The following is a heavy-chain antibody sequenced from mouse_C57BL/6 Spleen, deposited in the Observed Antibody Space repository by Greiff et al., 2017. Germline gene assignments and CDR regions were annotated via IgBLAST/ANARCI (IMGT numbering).Heavy chain of an antibody. D-gene: IGHD2-1*01. CDR3: AREGNYVLYYFDY. J-gene: IGHJ2*01. V-gene: IGHV5-4*01. Sequence: EVQVVESGGGLVKPGGSLKLSCAASGFTFSSYAMSWVRQTPEKRLEWVATISDGGSYTYYPDNVKGRFTITRDNAKNNLYLQMSQLKSEDTAMYYCAREGNYVLYYFDYWGQGTTLTVSS. CDR1: GFTFSSYA. CDR2: ISDGGSYT.